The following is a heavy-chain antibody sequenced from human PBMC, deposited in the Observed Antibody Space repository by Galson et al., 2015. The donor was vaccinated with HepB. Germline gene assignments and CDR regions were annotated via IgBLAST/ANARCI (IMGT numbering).Heavy chain of an antibody. Sequence: SLRLSCAASGFTFSNYGMHWVRQAPGKRLEWVAVISYDGSNKYYADSVKGRFTISRDNSKNTLYLQMNSLRAEDTALYYCAKDPYLYSALAGTMAGFDYWGQGTLVTVSS. D-gene: IGHD6-19*01. V-gene: IGHV3-30*18. CDR3: AKDPYLYSALAGTMAGFDY. J-gene: IGHJ4*02. CDR2: ISYDGSNK. CDR1: GFTFSNYG.